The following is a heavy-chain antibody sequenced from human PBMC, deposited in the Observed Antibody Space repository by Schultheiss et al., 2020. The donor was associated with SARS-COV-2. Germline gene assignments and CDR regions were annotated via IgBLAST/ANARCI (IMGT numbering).Heavy chain of an antibody. V-gene: IGHV4-34*01. J-gene: IGHJ4*02. Sequence: SETLSLTCAVYGGSFSGYYWSWIRQPPGKGLEWIGEINHSGSTNYNPSLKSRVTISVDTSKNQFSLKLSSVTAADTAVYYCARGLGGVAARRGYYFDYWGQGTLVTVSS. CDR1: GGSFSGYY. D-gene: IGHD6-6*01. CDR3: ARGLGGVAARRGYYFDY. CDR2: INHSGST.